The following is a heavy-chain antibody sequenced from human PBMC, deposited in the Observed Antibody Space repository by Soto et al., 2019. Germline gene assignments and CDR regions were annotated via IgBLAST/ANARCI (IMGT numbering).Heavy chain of an antibody. CDR2: IRSKAYGGTT. V-gene: IGHV3-49*03. CDR3: TRDMPHRPPTYGSGSYYNGANPYYYYYGMDV. Sequence: RLSCTASGFTFGDYAMSWFRQAPGKGLEWVGFIRSKAYGGTTEYAASVKGRFTISRDDSKSIAYLQMNSLKTEDTAVYYCTRDMPHRPPTYGSGSYYNGANPYYYYYGMDVWGQGTTVTVSS. CDR1: GFTFGDYA. J-gene: IGHJ6*02. D-gene: IGHD3-10*01.